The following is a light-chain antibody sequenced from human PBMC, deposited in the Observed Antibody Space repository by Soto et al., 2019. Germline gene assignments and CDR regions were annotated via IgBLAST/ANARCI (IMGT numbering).Light chain of an antibody. J-gene: IGKJ1*01. V-gene: IGKV3-15*01. CDR1: QSVGDK. CDR2: AAS. CDR3: HQYNEWPWT. Sequence: EVLMTQSPVTLSLSPGETATLSCGASQSVGDKLAWYQQKPGQAPRLLIFAASSRDSGIPARFSGSGSGTEFTLTISSLQSEDVAAYYCHQYNEWPWTFGQGTKVDIK.